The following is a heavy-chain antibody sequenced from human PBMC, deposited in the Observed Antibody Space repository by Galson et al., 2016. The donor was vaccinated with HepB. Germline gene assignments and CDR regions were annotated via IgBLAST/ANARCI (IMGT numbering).Heavy chain of an antibody. CDR2: VSGTGNNT. V-gene: IGHV3-23*01. D-gene: IGHD6-13*01. CDR1: GFTFSRYD. CDR3: ARLGYRSTWFDY. Sequence: SLRLSCATSGFTFSRYDMHWVRQTPGKGLEWVATVSGTGNNTWYADSVKGRFTISRDNSKNTLSLQMSSLRADDTAVYFCARLGYRSTWFDYWGQGALVTVSS. J-gene: IGHJ5*01.